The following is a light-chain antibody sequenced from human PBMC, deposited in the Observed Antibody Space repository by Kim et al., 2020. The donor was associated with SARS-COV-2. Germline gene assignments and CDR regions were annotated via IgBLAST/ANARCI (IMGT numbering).Light chain of an antibody. CDR2: AAS. V-gene: IGKV1-39*01. J-gene: IGKJ2*01. CDR1: QSITNY. CDR3: QQSYRTPYT. Sequence: SASVGDRVTITCRASQSITNYVNWYQRKPGKAPKLLIYAASSLQSGVPSRFSGSGSGTEFTLTISSLQREDFATYYCQQSYRTPYTSGQGTKLEI.